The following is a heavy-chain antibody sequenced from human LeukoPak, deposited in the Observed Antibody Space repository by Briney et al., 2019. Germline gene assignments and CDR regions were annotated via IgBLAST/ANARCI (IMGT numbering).Heavy chain of an antibody. CDR1: GYTFTSYG. Sequence: GGSVRVSCKASGYTFTSYGISWVRQAPGQGLEWMGWISAYNGNTNYAEKLQGRVTMTTDTSTSTAYMEMRSLRSDDTAVYYCARSIAAPNPPFDIWGQGTMVTVSS. V-gene: IGHV1-18*01. CDR2: ISAYNGNT. J-gene: IGHJ3*02. D-gene: IGHD6-6*01. CDR3: ARSIAAPNPPFDI.